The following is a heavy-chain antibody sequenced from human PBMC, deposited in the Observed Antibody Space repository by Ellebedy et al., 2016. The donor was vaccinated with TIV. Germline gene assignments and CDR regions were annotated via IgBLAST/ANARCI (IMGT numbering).Heavy chain of an antibody. CDR3: ARGRQWLAALIDY. CDR2: IWYDGSNK. J-gene: IGHJ4*02. CDR1: GFTFSSYG. D-gene: IGHD6-19*01. Sequence: PGGSLRLSCAASGFTFSSYGMHWVRQAPGKGLEWVAVIWYDGSNKYYADSVKGRFTISRDNSKNTLYLQMNSLRAEDTAVYYCARGRQWLAALIDYWGQGTLVTVSS. V-gene: IGHV3-33*01.